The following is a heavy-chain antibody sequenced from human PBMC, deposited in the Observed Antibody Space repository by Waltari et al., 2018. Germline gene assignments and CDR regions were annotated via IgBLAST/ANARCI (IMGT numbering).Heavy chain of an antibody. CDR3: AKGIAARTGRYYYYYYMDV. V-gene: IGHV3-7*01. Sequence: EVQLVESGGGLVQPGGSLRLSCAASGFTFSSYWMSWVRQAPGQAREWVANIKKDGSEKYYVDSVKGRFTISRDNAKNSLYLQMNSLRAEDTAVYYCAKGIAARTGRYYYYYYMDVWGKGTTVTVSS. J-gene: IGHJ6*03. CDR2: IKKDGSEK. D-gene: IGHD6-6*01. CDR1: GFTFSSYW.